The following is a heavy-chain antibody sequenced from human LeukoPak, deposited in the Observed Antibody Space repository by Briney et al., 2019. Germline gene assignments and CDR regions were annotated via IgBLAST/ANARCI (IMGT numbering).Heavy chain of an antibody. J-gene: IGHJ4*02. V-gene: IGHV4-39*07. CDR2: IYYSGST. D-gene: IGHD3-22*01. CDR1: GGSISSSGYY. CDR3: ARALDSSGPFDY. Sequence: RPSETLFLTCTVSGGSISSSGYYWGWIRQPPGKGLEWIGSIYYSGSTYYNPSLKSRVTISVDTSKDQFSLKLSSVTAADTAVYYCARALDSSGPFDYWGQGTLVTVSS.